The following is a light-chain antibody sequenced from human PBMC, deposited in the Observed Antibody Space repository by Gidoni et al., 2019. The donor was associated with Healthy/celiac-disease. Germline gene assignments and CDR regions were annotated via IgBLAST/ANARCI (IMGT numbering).Light chain of an antibody. CDR1: QDISNY. CDR3: QQYDNLPSFT. CDR2: DAS. V-gene: IGKV1-33*01. Sequence: DIQMTQSPSSLSASVGDRVTITCQASQDISNYLNWYQQKPGKAPKLLIYDASNLETGVPSRFSGSGSGTDFTFTISSLHPEDIATYYCQQYDNLPSFTFGPGTKVDIK. J-gene: IGKJ3*01.